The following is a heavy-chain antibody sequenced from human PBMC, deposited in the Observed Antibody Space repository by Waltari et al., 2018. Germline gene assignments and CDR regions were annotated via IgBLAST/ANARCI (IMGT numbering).Heavy chain of an antibody. J-gene: IGHJ3*02. CDR3: ARYIVVVVAAQYVFDI. V-gene: IGHV4-30-4*08. CDR2: IYYSGST. CDR1: GGSISSGDYY. D-gene: IGHD2-15*01. Sequence: QVQLQESGPGLVKPSQTLSLTCTVSGGSISSGDYYWSWIRQPPGKGLEWIGYIYYSGSTYYNPSLKSRVTISVDTSKNQFSLKLSSVTAADTAVYYCARYIVVVVAAQYVFDIWGQGTMVTVSS.